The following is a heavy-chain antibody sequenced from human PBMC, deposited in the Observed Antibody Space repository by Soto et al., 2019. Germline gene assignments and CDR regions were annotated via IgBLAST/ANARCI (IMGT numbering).Heavy chain of an antibody. CDR1: GGSISSQY. D-gene: IGHD3-22*01. J-gene: IGHJ4*02. CDR3: ARMNYYDTSGYPFDY. CDR2: IYFRGTT. V-gene: IGHV4-59*11. Sequence: SETLSLTCTVSGGSISSQYWSWIRQPPGKGLEWIGYIYFRGTTNYNPSLKSRVTMSADTSKNQFSLKLNSVTAADTAVYYCARMNYYDTSGYPFDYWGQGMMVTVSS.